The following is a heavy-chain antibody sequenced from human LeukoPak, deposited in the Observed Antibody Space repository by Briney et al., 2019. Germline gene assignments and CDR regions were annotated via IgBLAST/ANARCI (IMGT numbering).Heavy chain of an antibody. CDR2: ISKDGSQR. CDR3: ARDEDGRSSNYVFDY. J-gene: IGHJ4*02. CDR1: GFTFSSYG. Sequence: LTGGSLRLSCAASGFTFSSYGMHWVRQAPGKGLEWVAVISKDGSQRYYADSVKGRFTISRDNSKNTVYLQMTTLRVEDTAVYYCARDEDGRSSNYVFDYWGQGTLVTVSS. V-gene: IGHV3-30-3*01. D-gene: IGHD3-16*01.